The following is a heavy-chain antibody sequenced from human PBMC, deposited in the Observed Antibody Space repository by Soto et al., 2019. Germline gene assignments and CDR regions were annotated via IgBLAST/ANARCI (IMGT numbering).Heavy chain of an antibody. CDR3: ASTYVLRYFGLSNGMDV. CDR1: GGSISSGDYC. D-gene: IGHD3-9*01. Sequence: SETLSLTCTVSGGSISSGDYCWSWIRQPPGKGLEWIGYIYYSGSTYYNPSLKSRVTISVDTSKNQFSLKLSSVTAADTAVYYCASTYVLRYFGLSNGMDVWGQGTTVTVSS. CDR2: IYYSGST. J-gene: IGHJ6*02. V-gene: IGHV4-30-4*01.